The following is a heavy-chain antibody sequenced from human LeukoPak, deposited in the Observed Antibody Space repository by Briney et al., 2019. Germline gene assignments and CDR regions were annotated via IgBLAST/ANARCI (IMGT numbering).Heavy chain of an antibody. V-gene: IGHV3-21*01. Sequence: GGSLRLSCAASGFTFSSYSMNWVRQAPGKGLEWVSSISSSGGYIYYADSVKGRFIISRDNAKNSLYLQMNSLRAEDTAVYYCAKEDYDLSYFDFWGQGTLVTVSS. J-gene: IGHJ4*02. CDR3: AKEDYDLSYFDF. D-gene: IGHD3-3*01. CDR1: GFTFSSYS. CDR2: ISSSGGYI.